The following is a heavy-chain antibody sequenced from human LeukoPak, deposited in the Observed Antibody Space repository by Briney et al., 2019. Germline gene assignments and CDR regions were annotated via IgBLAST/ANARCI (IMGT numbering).Heavy chain of an antibody. Sequence: ASVKVSCKASGYTFTGYYMHWVRQAPGQGLEWMGWINPNSGGTNYAQKLQGRVTMTRDTSISTAYMELSRLRSDDTAVYYCARSMVRGVSLNWFDPWGQGTLVTVSS. D-gene: IGHD3-10*01. V-gene: IGHV1-2*02. CDR2: INPNSGGT. CDR1: GYTFTGYY. CDR3: ARSMVRGVSLNWFDP. J-gene: IGHJ5*02.